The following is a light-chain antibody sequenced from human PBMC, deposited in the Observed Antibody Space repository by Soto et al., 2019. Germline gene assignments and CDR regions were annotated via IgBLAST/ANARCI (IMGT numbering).Light chain of an antibody. J-gene: IGKJ4*01. CDR2: GAS. Sequence: DIVMTQSPATLSVAPGERVTFSCRASQGVSRKLAWYQHKPGQAPRLLISGASTGATGIPARFSGSGSGTEFTHTVSSLQSEDCAIYYCQQYHTWPITFGGGTKVEIK. CDR3: QQYHTWPIT. CDR1: QGVSRK. V-gene: IGKV3-15*01.